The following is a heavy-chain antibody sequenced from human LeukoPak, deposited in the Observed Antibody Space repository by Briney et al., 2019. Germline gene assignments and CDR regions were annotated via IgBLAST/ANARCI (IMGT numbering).Heavy chain of an antibody. D-gene: IGHD5-18*01. J-gene: IGHJ4*02. CDR3: AKGRWGGYGYVES. Sequence: GGSLRLSCAASGFTFSSYAMSWVRQAPGKGLEWVSAISGSSGSTYYADSVKGRFTISRDNSKNTLYLQMNSLRAEYTAVYYCAKGRWGGYGYVESWGQGTLVTVSS. CDR2: ISGSSGST. V-gene: IGHV3-23*01. CDR1: GFTFSSYA.